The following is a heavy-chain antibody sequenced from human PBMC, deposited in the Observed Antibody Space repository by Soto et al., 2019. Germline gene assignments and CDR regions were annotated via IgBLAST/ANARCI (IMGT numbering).Heavy chain of an antibody. D-gene: IGHD5-12*01. V-gene: IGHV3-23*01. CDR3: AKDQVATIMFWVCDY. CDR2: ISGSGGST. J-gene: IGHJ4*02. CDR1: GFTFSSYA. Sequence: GGSLRLSCAASGFTFSSYAMSWVRQAPGKGLEWVSAISGSGGSTYYADSVKGRFTISRDNSKNTLYLQMNSLRAEDTAVYYCAKDQVATIMFWVCDYWGQGTLVTVSS.